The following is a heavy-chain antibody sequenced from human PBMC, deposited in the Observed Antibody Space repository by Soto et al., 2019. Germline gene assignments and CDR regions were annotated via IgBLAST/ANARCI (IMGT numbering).Heavy chain of an antibody. CDR3: ANDLQAGYGPNDY. V-gene: IGHV3-23*01. Sequence: EVQLLESGGALVQPGGSLRLSCAASGFTFSSYAMSWVRQAPGKGLEWVSIITDSGGSTYYADSVKGRFTISRDNSKNALYLQMNSLRAEATAVYYCANDLQAGYGPNDYCGQGTLVAFSS. CDR2: ITDSGGST. J-gene: IGHJ4*02. D-gene: IGHD5-18*01. CDR1: GFTFSSYA.